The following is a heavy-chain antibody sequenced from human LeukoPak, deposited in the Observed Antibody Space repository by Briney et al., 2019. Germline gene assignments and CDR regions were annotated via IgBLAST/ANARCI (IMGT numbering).Heavy chain of an antibody. CDR3: ARQGSSSWYGGYFDY. D-gene: IGHD6-13*01. Sequence: TSETLSLTCTVSGGSISPYYWSWIRQPPGKGLEGIAYIYSSGHTNYNPSLKGRVTISVDTSKNQFSLKLNSVTAADTAVYYCARQGSSSWYGGYFDYWGQGTLVTVSS. J-gene: IGHJ4*03. V-gene: IGHV4-59*08. CDR1: GGSISPYY. CDR2: IYSSGHT.